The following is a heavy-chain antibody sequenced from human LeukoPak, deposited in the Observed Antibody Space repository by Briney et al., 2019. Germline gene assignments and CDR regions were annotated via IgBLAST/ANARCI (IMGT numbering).Heavy chain of an antibody. Sequence: ETLSLTCAVYGGSFSGYYWSWIRQPPGKGLEWIGEINHSGSTNYNPSLKSRVTISVDTSKNQFSLKLSSVAAADTAVYYCALIAAASGRGSSGYYSSSLRYYYGMDVWGQGTTVTVSS. D-gene: IGHD3-22*01. CDR1: GGSFSGYY. CDR3: ALIAAASGRGSSGYYSSSLRYYYGMDV. J-gene: IGHJ6*02. CDR2: INHSGST. V-gene: IGHV4-34*01.